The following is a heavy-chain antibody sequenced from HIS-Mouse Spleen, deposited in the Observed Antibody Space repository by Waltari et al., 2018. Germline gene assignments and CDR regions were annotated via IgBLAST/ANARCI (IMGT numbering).Heavy chain of an antibody. CDR1: GVSFSGYY. CDR2: INHSGST. V-gene: IGHV4-34*01. CDR3: ARKGEYYYDSSGYYYVY. Sequence: QVQLQQWGAGLLKPSETLSLTCAVYGVSFSGYYWTWIRQPPGKGLEWIGEINHSGSTNYNPSLKSRVTISVDTSKNQFSLKLSSVTAADTAVYYCARKGEYYYDSSGYYYVYWGQGTLVTVSS. D-gene: IGHD3-22*01. J-gene: IGHJ4*02.